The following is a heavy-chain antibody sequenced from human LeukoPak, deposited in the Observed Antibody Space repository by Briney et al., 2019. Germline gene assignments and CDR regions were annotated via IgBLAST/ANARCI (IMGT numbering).Heavy chain of an antibody. CDR1: GGSFSGYY. D-gene: IGHD4-17*01. CDR3: ARGLDYGDYADY. V-gene: IGHV4-34*09. Sequence: SETLTLTCAVYGGSFSGYYWSWIRQPPGKGLEWIGEINHSGSTYYNPSLKSRVTISVDTSKNQFSLKLSSVTAADTAVYYCARGLDYGDYADYWGQGTLVTVSS. J-gene: IGHJ4*02. CDR2: INHSGST.